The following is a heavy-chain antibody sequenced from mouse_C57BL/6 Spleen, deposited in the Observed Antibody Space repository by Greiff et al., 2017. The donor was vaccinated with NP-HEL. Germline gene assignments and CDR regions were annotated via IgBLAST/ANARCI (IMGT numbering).Heavy chain of an antibody. D-gene: IGHD2-2*01. CDR1: GYSFTDYN. CDR2: INPYYGTT. CDR3: SISTMVTRFAY. V-gene: IGHV1-39*01. J-gene: IGHJ3*01. Sequence: VQLKQSGPELVKPGASVKISCKASGYSFTDYNMNWVKQSHGQSLEWIGVINPYYGTTSYNQKFKGKATLTVDKSSSTAYMQLNSLTSEDSAVYCCSISTMVTRFAYWGQGTLVTVAA.